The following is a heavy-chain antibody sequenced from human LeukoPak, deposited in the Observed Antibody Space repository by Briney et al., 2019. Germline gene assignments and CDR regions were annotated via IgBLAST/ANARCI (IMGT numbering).Heavy chain of an antibody. CDR3: ARGPRSGYYHVYYYYGMDV. J-gene: IGHJ6*02. CDR2: IIPIFGTA. D-gene: IGHD3-22*01. CDR1: GGTFSSYA. V-gene: IGHV1-69*13. Sequence: SVKVSCKASGGTFSSYAISWVRQAPGQGLEWMGGIIPIFGTANYAQKFQGRVTITADESTSTAYMELSSLRSEDTAVYYCARGPRSGYYHVYYYYGMDVWGQGTTVTVSS.